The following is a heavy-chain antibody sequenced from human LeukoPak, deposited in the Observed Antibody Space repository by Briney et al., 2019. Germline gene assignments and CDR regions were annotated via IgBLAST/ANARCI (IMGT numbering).Heavy chain of an antibody. D-gene: IGHD4-17*01. CDR3: AKDIHGDYGGLDY. CDR1: GFTFSTYA. CDR2: IINNGRTT. V-gene: IGHV3-23*01. Sequence: PGGSLRLSCAASGFTFSTYAVNWVRQAPGKGLEWVSTIINNGRTTSYADSVKGRSTISRDNSKNTVYLQMSSLTAEDTAVYYCAKDIHGDYGGLDYWGQGTLVTVSS. J-gene: IGHJ4*02.